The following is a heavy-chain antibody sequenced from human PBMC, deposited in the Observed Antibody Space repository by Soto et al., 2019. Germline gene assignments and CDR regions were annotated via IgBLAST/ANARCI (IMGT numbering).Heavy chain of an antibody. CDR1: GFTFSSYA. Sequence: EVQLLESGGGLVQPGGSLRLSCAASGFTFSSYAMSWVRQAPGKGLEWVSAISGSGGSTYYADSVKGRFTISRDNSKNTLYLQMNSLRAEDTAVYYCAKDRSVWGATTPPAFDYWGQGTLVTVSS. CDR3: AKDRSVWGATTPPAFDY. CDR2: ISGSGGST. D-gene: IGHD1-26*01. J-gene: IGHJ4*02. V-gene: IGHV3-23*01.